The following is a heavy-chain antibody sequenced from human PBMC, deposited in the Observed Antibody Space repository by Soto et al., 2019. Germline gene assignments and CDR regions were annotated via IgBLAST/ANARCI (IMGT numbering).Heavy chain of an antibody. V-gene: IGHV3-23*01. CDR2: ISGSGGST. Sequence: EVQLLESGGGLVQPGGSLRLSCAASGFTFSSYAMSWVRQAPGKGLEWVSAISGSGGSTYYADSVKGRFTISRDNSKNTLYLQMNSLRAEDTAVHYCAKDLDSGYSGYPDAFDVWGQGTVVTVSS. D-gene: IGHD1-26*01. J-gene: IGHJ3*01. CDR1: GFTFSSYA. CDR3: AKDLDSGYSGYPDAFDV.